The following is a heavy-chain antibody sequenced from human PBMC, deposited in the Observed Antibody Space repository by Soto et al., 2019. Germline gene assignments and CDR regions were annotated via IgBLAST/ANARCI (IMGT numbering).Heavy chain of an antibody. D-gene: IGHD6-13*01. V-gene: IGHV4-59*08. CDR1: GGSISSYY. CDR2: IYYSGST. J-gene: IGHJ4*02. CDR3: ARRYSSSFDY. Sequence: PSETLSLTCTVSGGSISSYYWSWIRQPPGKGLEWIGYIYYSGSTNYNPSLKSRVTISVDTSKNQFSLKLSSVTAADTAVYYCARRYSSSFDYWGQGTQVTVSS.